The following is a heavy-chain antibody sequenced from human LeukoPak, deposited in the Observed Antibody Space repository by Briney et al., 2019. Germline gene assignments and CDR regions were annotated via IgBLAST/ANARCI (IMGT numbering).Heavy chain of an antibody. CDR3: SLNTAAAFDV. J-gene: IGHJ3*01. Sequence: PSETLSLTCTVSGGSISSYYWSWIRQPPGKGLEWIGYIYYSGSTNYNPSLKSRVTISVDTSKNQFSLKLSSVTAADTAVYYCSLNTAAAFDVWGQGTMVTVSS. D-gene: IGHD4-17*01. CDR2: IYYSGST. V-gene: IGHV4-59*08. CDR1: GGSISSYY.